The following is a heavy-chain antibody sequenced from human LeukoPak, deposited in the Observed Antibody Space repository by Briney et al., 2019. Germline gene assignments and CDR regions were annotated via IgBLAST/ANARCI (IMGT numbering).Heavy chain of an antibody. D-gene: IGHD1-26*01. J-gene: IGHJ4*02. CDR2: IYYSGST. V-gene: IGHV4-39*01. Sequence: SETLSLTCTVSGGSISSSSYYWGWIRQPPGKGLEWIGSIYYSGSTYYNPSLKSRVTISVDTSKNRFSLKLSSVTAADTAVYYCARRSIVGATGFDYWGQGTLVTVSS. CDR1: GGSISSSSYY. CDR3: ARRSIVGATGFDY.